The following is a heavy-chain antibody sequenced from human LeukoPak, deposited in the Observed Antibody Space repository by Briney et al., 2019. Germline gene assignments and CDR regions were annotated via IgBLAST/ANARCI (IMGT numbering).Heavy chain of an antibody. D-gene: IGHD2-15*01. CDR2: ISNNGGYT. CDR3: AKQLGYCSNGSCYFPY. J-gene: IGHJ4*02. V-gene: IGHV3-23*01. Sequence: GGSLRLSCAASGFTFSSSAMSWVRQAPGKGLEWVSAISNNGGYTYYADSVQGRFTISRDNSKSTLCLQMNSLRAEDTAVYYCAKQLGYCSNGSCYFPYWGQGSLVTVSS. CDR1: GFTFSSSA.